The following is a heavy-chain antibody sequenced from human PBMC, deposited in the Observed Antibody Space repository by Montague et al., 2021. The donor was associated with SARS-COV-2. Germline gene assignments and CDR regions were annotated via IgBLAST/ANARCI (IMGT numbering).Heavy chain of an antibody. J-gene: IGHJ1*01. V-gene: IGHV4-39*07. CDR2: LYYSGAT. Sequence: SETLSLTCTVSGGSISDSNFHWGWIRQPPGKGLEWIGTLYYSGATYYNPSLKSRVTTSMDTSKNQFSLKLTSAIAADTAVYYCARLRGGTPGEHWGQGPWSPSPQ. CDR3: ARLRGGTPGEH. CDR1: GGSISDSNFH. D-gene: IGHD2-21*01.